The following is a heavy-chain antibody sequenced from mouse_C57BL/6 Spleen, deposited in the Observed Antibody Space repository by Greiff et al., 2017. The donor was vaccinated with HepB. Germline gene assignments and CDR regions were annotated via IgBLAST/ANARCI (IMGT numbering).Heavy chain of an antibody. CDR1: GFTFSDYG. Sequence: EVHLVESGGGLVKPGGSLKLSCAASGFTFSDYGMHWVRQAPEKGLEWVAYISSGSSTIYYADTVKGRFTISRDNAKNTLFLQMTSLRSEDTAMYYCASGLHGAMDYWGQGTSVTVSS. J-gene: IGHJ4*01. D-gene: IGHD2-4*01. CDR2: ISSGSSTI. V-gene: IGHV5-17*01. CDR3: ASGLHGAMDY.